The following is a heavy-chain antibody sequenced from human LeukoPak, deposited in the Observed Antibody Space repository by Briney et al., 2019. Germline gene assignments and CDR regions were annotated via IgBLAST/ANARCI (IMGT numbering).Heavy chain of an antibody. CDR2: IHSGGTT. J-gene: IGHJ4*02. D-gene: IGHD5-12*01. Sequence: GGSLRLSCAASGFTVSNNFMSWVRQAPGKGLEWVSVIHSGGTTYYADSVKGRFTISRDNSRNTLYLQMNSLRAEDTAVCYCARGRVTYSGYDFPYYFDYWGQGTLVTVSS. CDR1: GFTVSNNF. V-gene: IGHV3-53*01. CDR3: ARGRVTYSGYDFPYYFDY.